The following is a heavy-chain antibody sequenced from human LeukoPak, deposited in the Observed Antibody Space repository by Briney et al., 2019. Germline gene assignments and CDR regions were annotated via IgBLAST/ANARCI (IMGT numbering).Heavy chain of an antibody. CDR1: GGTFSSYA. CDR2: IIPIFGTA. J-gene: IGHJ3*02. Sequence: GASVKVSCKASGGTFSSYAISWVRQAPGQGLEWMGGIIPIFGTANYAQKFQGRVTITADKSTSTAYMELSSLRSEDTAVYYCARDMALNDYGDYGINDAFDIWGQGTMVTVSS. CDR3: ARDMALNDYGDYGINDAFDI. V-gene: IGHV1-69*06. D-gene: IGHD4-17*01.